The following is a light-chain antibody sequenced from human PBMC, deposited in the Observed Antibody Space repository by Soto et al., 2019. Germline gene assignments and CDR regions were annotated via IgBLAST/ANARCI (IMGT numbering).Light chain of an antibody. V-gene: IGKV4-1*01. CDR3: QQHYTTPLT. Sequence: DIVMTQSPDSLSVSLGERATINCKSSQSVLFSSNSKNYLAWYQQKPGQPPKLIIYWASTRESGVPGRFSGGGSGTDFTRTISSLQAEDVAVYYCQQHYTTPLTFGGGTKVEIK. J-gene: IGKJ4*01. CDR2: WAS. CDR1: QSVLFSSNSKNY.